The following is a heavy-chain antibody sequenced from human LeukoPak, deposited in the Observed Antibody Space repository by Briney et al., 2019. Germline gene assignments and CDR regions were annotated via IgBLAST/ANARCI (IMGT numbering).Heavy chain of an antibody. D-gene: IGHD1-26*01. CDR2: IYYSGST. CDR3: ARAGVVGAYYYYYYMDV. CDR1: GGSISSSSYY. Sequence: SETLSRTCTVSGGSISSSSYYWGWIRQPPGKGLEWIGSIYYSGSTYYNPSLKSLVTISVDTSKDQFSLKLSSATAADTAVYYCARAGVVGAYYYYYYMDVWGKGTTVTVSS. V-gene: IGHV4-39*07. J-gene: IGHJ6*03.